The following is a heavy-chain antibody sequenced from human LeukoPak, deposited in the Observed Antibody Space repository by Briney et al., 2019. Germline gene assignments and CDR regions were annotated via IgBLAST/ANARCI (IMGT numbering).Heavy chain of an antibody. CDR3: ARGPPYGDPPFADDY. V-gene: IGHV4-61*02. CDR1: GGSISSGSYY. Sequence: PSETLSLTCTVSGGSISSGSYYWSWIRQPARKGLEWIGRIYTSGSTNYNPSRKSRVTISVDTSKNQFSLKLSSVTAADTAVYYCARGPPYGDPPFADDYWGQGTLVTVSS. D-gene: IGHD4-17*01. CDR2: IYTSGST. J-gene: IGHJ4*02.